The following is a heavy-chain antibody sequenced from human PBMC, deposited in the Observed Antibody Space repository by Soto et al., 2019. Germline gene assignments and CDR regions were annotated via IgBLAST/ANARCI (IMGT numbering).Heavy chain of an antibody. D-gene: IGHD3-3*01. J-gene: IGHJ4*02. CDR3: ARADGFGVLTPFMDY. V-gene: IGHV4-39*01. CDR2: IHYTGNT. CDR1: GDSISSGRYH. Sequence: QLQLQESGPGLVKPSETLSLICTVSGDSISSGRYHWGWIRQPPGKGLEFIATIHYTGNTHYNPSLRSRVTIFVDTSKSQFSLRLSSVTAADTAVYYCARADGFGVLTPFMDYWGQGTLVTVSS.